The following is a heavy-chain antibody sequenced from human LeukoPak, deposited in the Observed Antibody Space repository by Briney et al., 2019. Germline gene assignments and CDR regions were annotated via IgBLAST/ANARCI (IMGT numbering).Heavy chain of an antibody. Sequence: SQTLSLTCAISGDSISGGSAGWNWIRQSPSRGLEWLGRIYYRSKWYSDYAISVKSRITINPDTSRNQFSLQLNSVTHDDTAVYYCTGGGLVRGSLHWFDPWGQGTLVTVSS. J-gene: IGHJ5*02. CDR3: TGGGLVRGSLHWFDP. D-gene: IGHD3-10*01. CDR1: GDSISGGSAG. CDR2: IYYRSKWYS. V-gene: IGHV6-1*01.